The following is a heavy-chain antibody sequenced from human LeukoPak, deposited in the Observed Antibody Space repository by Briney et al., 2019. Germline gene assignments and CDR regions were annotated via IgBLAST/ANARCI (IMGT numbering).Heavy chain of an antibody. CDR1: GFTFSSFG. Sequence: GGSLRLFCAASGFTFSSFGMNWVRQAPGKGLEWVSYISSSGSTIYYADSVKGRFTISRDNAKNSLYLQMNSLRAEDTAVYYCARQIVVVVAATPGDAFDIWGQGTMVTVSS. CDR2: ISSSGSTI. J-gene: IGHJ3*02. V-gene: IGHV3-48*04. D-gene: IGHD2-15*01. CDR3: ARQIVVVVAATPGDAFDI.